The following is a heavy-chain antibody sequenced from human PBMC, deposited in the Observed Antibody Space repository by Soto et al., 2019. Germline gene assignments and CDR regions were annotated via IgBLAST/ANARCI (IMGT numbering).Heavy chain of an antibody. CDR2: IYHSGST. D-gene: IGHD5-18*01. CDR1: GGSISSSNW. CDR3: ARDLDTVLVMHYCYYGMDV. Sequence: QVQLQESGPGLVKPSGTLSLTCAVSGGSISSSNWWSWVRQPPGKGLEWIGEIYHSGSTNYTPSLKSQVTYSVDNANTELSRKVGSVAAADPAVYYCARDLDTVLVMHYCYYGMDVWGQGTTVTVTS. V-gene: IGHV4-4*02. J-gene: IGHJ6*02.